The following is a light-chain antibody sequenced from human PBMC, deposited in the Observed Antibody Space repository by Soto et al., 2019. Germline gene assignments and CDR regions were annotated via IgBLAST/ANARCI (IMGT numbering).Light chain of an antibody. Sequence: QSVLTQPRSVSGSPGQSVTVSCIGTSSDVGDYNSVSWYQQHPGKAPKLMIYDVSKRPSGVPDRFSGSKSGNTASLTISGLQAEDEADYYCCSYVGGYSYVFGIGTKVPS. CDR2: DVS. J-gene: IGLJ1*01. CDR1: SSDVGDYNS. CDR3: CSYVGGYSYV. V-gene: IGLV2-11*01.